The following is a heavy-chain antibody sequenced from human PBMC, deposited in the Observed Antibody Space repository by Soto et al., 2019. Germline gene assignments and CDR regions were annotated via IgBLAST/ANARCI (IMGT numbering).Heavy chain of an antibody. J-gene: IGHJ6*02. Sequence: SETLSLTCTVSGGSVSSYFWTWIRQPPGKELEWIGYIYYSGRTNYNPSLKSRVTISVDTSKNQFSLKLSSVTAADTAVYYCARGGLGYCSGGSCYSAELSRYYYGMDVWGQGTTVTVSS. V-gene: IGHV4-59*02. CDR2: IYYSGRT. D-gene: IGHD2-15*01. CDR1: GGSVSSYF. CDR3: ARGGLGYCSGGSCYSAELSRYYYGMDV.